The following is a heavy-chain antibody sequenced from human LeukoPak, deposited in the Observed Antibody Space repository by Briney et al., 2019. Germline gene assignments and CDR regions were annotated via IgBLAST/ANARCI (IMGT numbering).Heavy chain of an antibody. CDR1: GGTFSSYA. CDR3: ARGYSYGYLGLGLDY. Sequence: SVKVSCKASGGTFSSYAISWVRQAPGQGLEWMGRIIPIFGTANYAQKFQGRVTITTDESTSTAYMELSSLRSEDTAVYYCARGYSYGYLGLGLDYWGQGTLVTVSS. CDR2: IIPIFGTA. D-gene: IGHD5-18*01. V-gene: IGHV1-69*05. J-gene: IGHJ4*02.